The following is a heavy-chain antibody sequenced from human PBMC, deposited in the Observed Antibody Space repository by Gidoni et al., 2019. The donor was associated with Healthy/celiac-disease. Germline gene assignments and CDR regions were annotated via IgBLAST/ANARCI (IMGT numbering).Heavy chain of an antibody. V-gene: IGHV3-9*01. CDR1: GFPFDDYA. CDR3: AKDITPDSSSFDY. D-gene: IGHD6-13*01. J-gene: IGHJ4*02. CDR2: ISWNRVSI. Sequence: EVQLVESGGGLVQPGRSLRLSCAASGFPFDDYAMHWVRQAPGKGLDWVSGISWNRVSIGYADSVKVRFTISRDNAKNSLYLQMNSLRAEDTALYYFAKDITPDSSSFDYWGQGTLVTVSS.